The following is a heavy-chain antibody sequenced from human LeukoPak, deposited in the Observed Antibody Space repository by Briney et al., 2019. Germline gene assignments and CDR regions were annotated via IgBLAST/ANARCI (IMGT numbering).Heavy chain of an antibody. CDR1: GFTFSSHA. Sequence: GGSLRLSCAASGFTFSSHAMHWVRQAPGKGLEWVAVISYDGSNKYYADSVKGRFTISRDNSKNTLYLQMNSLRAEDTAVYYCARDSGSAKPGNWFDPWGQGTLVTVSS. V-gene: IGHV3-30*04. CDR2: ISYDGSNK. D-gene: IGHD1-26*01. J-gene: IGHJ5*02. CDR3: ARDSGSAKPGNWFDP.